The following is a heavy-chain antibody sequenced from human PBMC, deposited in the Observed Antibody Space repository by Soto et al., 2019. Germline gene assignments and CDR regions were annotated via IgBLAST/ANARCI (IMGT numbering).Heavy chain of an antibody. CDR1: GGSISSGGYY. V-gene: IGHV4-31*03. Sequence: KPSETLSLTCTVSGGSISSGGYYWSWIRQHPGKGLEWIGYIYYSGSTYYNPSLKSRVTISVDTSKNQFSLKLSSVTAADTAVYYCARWVGYCSSTSCYAFDYCGQGTLVTVSS. D-gene: IGHD2-2*03. J-gene: IGHJ4*02. CDR3: ARWVGYCSSTSCYAFDY. CDR2: IYYSGST.